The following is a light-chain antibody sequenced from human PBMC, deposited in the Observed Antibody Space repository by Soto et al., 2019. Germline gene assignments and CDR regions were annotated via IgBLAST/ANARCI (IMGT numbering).Light chain of an antibody. CDR2: EDS. CDR1: NIGSKS. CDR3: QVWDSSSDHPGGV. V-gene: IGLV3-21*02. J-gene: IGLJ3*02. Sequence: SYELTQPPSVSVAPGQTARITCGGNNIGSKSVHWYQQKPGQAPVLVVYEDSDRPSGIPERFSGSNSGNTATLTISRVEAGDEADYYCQVWDSSSDHPGGVFGGGTKLTVL.